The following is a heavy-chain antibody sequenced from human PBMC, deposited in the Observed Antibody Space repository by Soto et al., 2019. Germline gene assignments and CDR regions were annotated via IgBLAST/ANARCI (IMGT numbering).Heavy chain of an antibody. Sequence: ASVKVSCKASGYTYTGYYMHWVRQAPGQGLEWMGWINPNSGGTNYAQKFQGWVTMTRDTSISTAYMELSRLRSDDTAVYYCARSSPTYYYGMDVWGQGTTVTVSS. J-gene: IGHJ6*02. V-gene: IGHV1-2*04. CDR1: GYTYTGYY. CDR3: ARSSPTYYYGMDV. D-gene: IGHD6-6*01. CDR2: INPNSGGT.